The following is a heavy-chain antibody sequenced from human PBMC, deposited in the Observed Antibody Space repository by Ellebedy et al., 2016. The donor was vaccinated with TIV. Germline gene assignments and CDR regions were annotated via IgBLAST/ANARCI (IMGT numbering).Heavy chain of an antibody. CDR3: AKESPPDY. J-gene: IGHJ4*02. V-gene: IGHV3-30*18. CDR2: ISYDGSKK. Sequence: GESLKISXAASGFTISSYGMHWVRQAPGKGLEWVALISYDGSKKYYADSVKGRFTISRDNSMNTLYLQMNSLRPEDTAVYYCAKESPPDYWGQGTLVTVSS. CDR1: GFTISSYG.